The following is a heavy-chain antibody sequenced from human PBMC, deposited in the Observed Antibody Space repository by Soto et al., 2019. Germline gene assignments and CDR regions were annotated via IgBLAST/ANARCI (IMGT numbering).Heavy chain of an antibody. V-gene: IGHV4-39*01. Sequence: TLSLTCSVSGGSINSSSYFWGWVRQPPGKGLEWIGSIYYSGSTYYNPSLRSRVTISVDTSKNQFSLKLSSVTAADTAVFYCARHYSSGSRNWFDPWGQGTLVTVSS. CDR3: ARHYSSGSRNWFDP. D-gene: IGHD6-19*01. CDR2: IYYSGST. CDR1: GGSINSSSYF. J-gene: IGHJ5*02.